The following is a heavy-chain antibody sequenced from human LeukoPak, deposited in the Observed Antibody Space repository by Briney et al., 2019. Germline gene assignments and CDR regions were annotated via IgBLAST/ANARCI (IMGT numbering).Heavy chain of an antibody. J-gene: IGHJ4*02. D-gene: IGHD3-22*01. V-gene: IGHV3-11*04. CDR3: AGARPPYYYDSSGVGDY. CDR2: ISSSGSTI. CDR1: GFTFSDYY. Sequence: GGSLRLSCAASGFTFSDYYMSWIRQAPGKGLEWVSYISSSGSTIYYADSVKGRFTISRDNAKNSLYLQMNSLRAEDTAVYYCAGARPPYYYDSSGVGDYWGQGTLVTVSS.